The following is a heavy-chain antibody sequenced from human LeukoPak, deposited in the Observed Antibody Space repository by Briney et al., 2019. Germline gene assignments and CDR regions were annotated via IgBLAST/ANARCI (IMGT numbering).Heavy chain of an antibody. J-gene: IGHJ5*02. CDR1: GGSFSGYY. CDR3: ATNPGGYCSATSCYGEAP. Sequence: KPSETLSLTCAVYGGSFSGYYWSWIRQPPGKGLECIGEINQSGSTNYNPSPKSRVTISVDTSRNQFSLKLSSVTAADTAVYYCATNPGGYCSATSCYGEAPWGQGTPVTVSS. CDR2: INQSGST. D-gene: IGHD2-2*01. V-gene: IGHV4-34*01.